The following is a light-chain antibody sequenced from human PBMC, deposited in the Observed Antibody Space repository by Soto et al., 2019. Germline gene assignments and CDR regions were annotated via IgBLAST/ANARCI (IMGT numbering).Light chain of an antibody. Sequence: IQMTQSPASLSASVGDRVTISCRASQSISSSVDWYQQKAGKAPKXLIYTASNLESGVPSRFSGSGSGTDFTITISSLKPEDFAVDYCQQRSNWHVTFGQGTQLEI. J-gene: IGKJ5*01. CDR1: QSISSS. CDR2: TAS. V-gene: IGKV1-39*01. CDR3: QQRSNWHVT.